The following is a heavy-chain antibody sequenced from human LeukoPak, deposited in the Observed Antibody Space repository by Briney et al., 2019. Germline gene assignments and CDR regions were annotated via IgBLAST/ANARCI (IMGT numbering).Heavy chain of an antibody. CDR1: GGSISSSSYY. CDR2: IYYSGST. D-gene: IGHD2-8*01. J-gene: IGHJ5*02. V-gene: IGHV4-39*01. CDR3: ARQPYCTNGVCHSFAGWFDP. Sequence: KTSETLSLTCTVSGGSISSSSYYWGWIRQPPGKGLEWIGSIYYSGSTYYNPSLKSRVTISVDTSKNQFSLKLSSVTAADTAVYYCARQPYCTNGVCHSFAGWFDPWGQGTLVTVSS.